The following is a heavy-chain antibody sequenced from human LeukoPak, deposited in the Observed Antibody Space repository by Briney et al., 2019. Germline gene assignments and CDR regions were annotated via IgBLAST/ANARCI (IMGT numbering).Heavy chain of an antibody. V-gene: IGHV4-59*08. CDR1: GGSISSHY. Sequence: SETLSLTCTVSGGSISSHYWSWIRQPPGKGLGGIGYFSDSGSTIFNPSLKSRVTILGDTSKNQFSLKLSSVTAADTAVYYCARHATGSYSVPWLDPWGQGTLVTVSS. CDR3: ARHATGSYSVPWLDP. J-gene: IGHJ5*02. D-gene: IGHD3-10*01. CDR2: FSDSGST.